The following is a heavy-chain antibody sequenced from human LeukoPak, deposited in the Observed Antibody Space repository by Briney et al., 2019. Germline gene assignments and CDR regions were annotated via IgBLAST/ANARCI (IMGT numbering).Heavy chain of an antibody. CDR2: IFPSDSDS. D-gene: IGHD3-10*01. Sequence: PGESLKISCEASGYSFTSYWIGWVRQMPGKGLEWMGIIFPSDSDSTYSPSFQGQVTTSVDKSISTAYLQWNILKASDTAMYYCARRISDAFDIWGQGTMVTVSS. CDR1: GYSFTSYW. J-gene: IGHJ3*02. CDR3: ARRISDAFDI. V-gene: IGHV5-51*01.